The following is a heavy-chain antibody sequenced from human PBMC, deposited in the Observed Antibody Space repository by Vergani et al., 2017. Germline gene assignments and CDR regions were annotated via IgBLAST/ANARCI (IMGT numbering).Heavy chain of an antibody. CDR2: INPNSGGT. V-gene: IGHV1-2*02. CDR1: GYTFTGYY. D-gene: IGHD1-14*01. CDR3: ASINGNHVSPIYAFDI. Sequence: QVQLVQSGAEVKKPGASVKVSCKASGYTFTGYYMHWVRQAPGQGLEWMGWINPNSGGTNYAQKFQGRVTMTRDTSISTAYMELSRLRSEDTAVYYCASINGNHVSPIYAFDIWGQGKMVTVSS. J-gene: IGHJ3*02.